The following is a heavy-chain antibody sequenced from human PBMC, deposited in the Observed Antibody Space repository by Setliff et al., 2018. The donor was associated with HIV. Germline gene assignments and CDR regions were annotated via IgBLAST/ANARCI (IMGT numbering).Heavy chain of an antibody. D-gene: IGHD6-25*01. CDR3: ARVTSAHPTYYYYYMDV. CDR2: IYYSGST. V-gene: IGHV4-31*03. CDR1: GGSISSGGYY. J-gene: IGHJ6*03. Sequence: LSLTCTVSGGSISSGGYYWSWIRQHPGKGLEWIGYIYYSGSTYYNPSLKSRVTISVDTSKNQFPLKLSSVTAADTAVYYCARVTSAHPTYYYYYMDVWGKGTTVTVS.